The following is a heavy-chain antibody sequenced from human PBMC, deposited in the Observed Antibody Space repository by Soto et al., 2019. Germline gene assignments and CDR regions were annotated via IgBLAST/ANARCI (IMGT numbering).Heavy chain of an antibody. V-gene: IGHV4-59*02. J-gene: IGHJ4*02. D-gene: IGHD1-1*01. CDR3: ARISTFNSVDF. CDR1: GGSVSSHY. Sequence: QVQVQESGPGLVKPSETLSLTCTVSGGSVSSHYWTWIRQSPGKGLEWIGFIFYSGSTSDNPSRQRRVPISLDRSKQQSPLRLKSVTAACTAGYYCARISTFNSVDFWCPGTLVTVSS. CDR2: IFYSGST.